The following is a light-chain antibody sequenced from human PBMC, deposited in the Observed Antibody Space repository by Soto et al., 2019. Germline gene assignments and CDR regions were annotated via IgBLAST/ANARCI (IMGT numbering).Light chain of an antibody. CDR2: GAS. J-gene: IGKJ4*01. CDR1: QSVTSIY. CDR3: QQYGSSSLT. Sequence: IVLTQSPGTLSLSPGERATLSCRASQSVTSIYLAWYQQKPGQAPRLLIYGASSRATGIPDRFSGSGSGTEFTLTISRLEPEEFAVYYCQQYGSSSLTFGGGTKVVI. V-gene: IGKV3-20*01.